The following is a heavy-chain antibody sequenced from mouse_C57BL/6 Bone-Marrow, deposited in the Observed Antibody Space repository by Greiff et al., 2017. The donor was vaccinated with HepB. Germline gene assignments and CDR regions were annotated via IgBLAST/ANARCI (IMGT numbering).Heavy chain of an antibody. D-gene: IGHD1-1*01. J-gene: IGHJ2*01. CDR3: ARGLRSLYFDY. CDR1: GYTFTSYW. Sequence: QVQLQQPGAELVRPGSSVKLSCKASGYTFTSYWMDWVKQRPGQGLEWIGNIYPSDSETHYNQKFKDKATLTVDKSSSTAYMQLSSLTSEDSAVYHCARGLRSLYFDYWGQGTTLTVSS. CDR2: IYPSDSET. V-gene: IGHV1-61*01.